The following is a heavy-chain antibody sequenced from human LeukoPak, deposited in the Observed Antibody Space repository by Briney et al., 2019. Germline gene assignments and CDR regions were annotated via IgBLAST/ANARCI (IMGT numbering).Heavy chain of an antibody. D-gene: IGHD5-18*01. CDR1: GFTFSSYA. V-gene: IGHV3-30*04. CDR3: ARDLNTAMDY. Sequence: GGSLRLSCAASGFTFSSYAMSWVRQAPGKGLEWVAVISYDGSNKYYADSVKGRFTISRDNSKNTLYLQMNSLRAEDTAVYYCARDLNTAMDYWGQGTLVTVSS. J-gene: IGHJ4*02. CDR2: ISYDGSNK.